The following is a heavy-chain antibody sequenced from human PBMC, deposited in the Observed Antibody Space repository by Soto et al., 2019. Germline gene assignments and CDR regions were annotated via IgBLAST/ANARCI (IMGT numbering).Heavy chain of an antibody. Sequence: QVHLVQSGAEVKTPGASVRVSCKASGYTFTGYYIHWVREAPGQGLEWMGWINPQTGGTSYGQKFQGRVTLSRDTSINTAYLELSRLRFDDAAVYFCARERYQVISDGMDVWGQGTTVTVSS. D-gene: IGHD2-2*01. V-gene: IGHV1-2*02. CDR2: INPQTGGT. CDR3: ARERYQVISDGMDV. CDR1: GYTFTGYY. J-gene: IGHJ6*02.